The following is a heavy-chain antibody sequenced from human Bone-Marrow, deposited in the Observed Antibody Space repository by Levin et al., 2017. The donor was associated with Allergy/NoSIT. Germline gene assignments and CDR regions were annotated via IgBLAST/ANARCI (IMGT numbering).Heavy chain of an antibody. V-gene: IGHV1-69*02. CDR1: GGTPESYT. CDR3: AGGLRGIIQYYGMDV. Sequence: ASVKVSCKAAGGTPESYTFHWVRQAPGQGLEWMGRIIPILGMTDHAQKFQGRVAITADISTNTAYMDLSSLTSEDTAVYYCAGGLRGIIQYYGMDVWGQGTTVTVSS. CDR2: IIPILGMT. D-gene: IGHD3-16*02. J-gene: IGHJ6*02.